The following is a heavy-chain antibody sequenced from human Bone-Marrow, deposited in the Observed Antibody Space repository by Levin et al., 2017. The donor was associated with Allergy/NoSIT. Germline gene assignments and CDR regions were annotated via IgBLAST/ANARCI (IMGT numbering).Heavy chain of an antibody. CDR1: GFTFSSYG. V-gene: IGHV3-30*18. CDR3: AKDSGDTDSCDY. J-gene: IGHJ4*02. CDR2: ISYDGSNK. Sequence: PGGSLRLSCAASGFTFSSYGMHWVRQAPGKGLEWVAVISYDGSNKYYADSVKGRFTISRDNSKNTLYLQMNSLRAEDTAVYYCAKDSGDTDSCDYWGQGTLVTVS. D-gene: IGHD5-18*01.